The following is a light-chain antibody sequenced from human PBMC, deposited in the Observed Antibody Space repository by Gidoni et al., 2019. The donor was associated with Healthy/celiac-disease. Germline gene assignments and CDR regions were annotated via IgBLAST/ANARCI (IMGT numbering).Light chain of an antibody. CDR1: QSVSSY. J-gene: IGKJ2*01. CDR2: DAS. CDR3: QQRSNWPPYT. V-gene: IGKV3-11*01. Sequence: EIVLTHSPATLSLSPGERATLSCRASQSVSSYLAWYQQKPGQAPRLLIYDASNRATGIPARFSGSVSGTDFTLTISSLEPEDFAVYYCQQRSNWPPYTFXXXTKLEIK.